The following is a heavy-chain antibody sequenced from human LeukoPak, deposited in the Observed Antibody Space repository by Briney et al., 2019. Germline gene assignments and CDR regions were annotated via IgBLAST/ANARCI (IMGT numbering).Heavy chain of an antibody. CDR2: IYNDGNKK. D-gene: IGHD3-10*01. CDR1: GFIFSNFG. CDR3: ARDLGSGSSFFFDF. Sequence: PGGCLRLSCAASGFIFSNFGVHWVRQTPGKGLEWVAVIYNDGNKKYYVDSLKDRSTVSRDNSKNTVYLQMSSLRVEDTAVYFCARDLGSGSSFFFDFWGRGTLVTVSS. V-gene: IGHV3-33*01. J-gene: IGHJ4*02.